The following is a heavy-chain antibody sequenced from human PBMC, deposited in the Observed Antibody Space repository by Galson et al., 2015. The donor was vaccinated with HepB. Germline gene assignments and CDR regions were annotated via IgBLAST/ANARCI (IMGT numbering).Heavy chain of an antibody. CDR2: INAGNGNT. D-gene: IGHD6-19*01. V-gene: IGHV1-3*01. CDR3: TRGKNSGWYGGAFDI. J-gene: IGHJ3*02. Sequence: SVKVSCKASGYTFTNYAMHWVRQAPGQRLEWMGWINAGNGNTKYSQKFQGSVTITRDTSASTAYMELSSLRSEDTTVYYCTRGKNSGWYGGAFDIWGQGTMVTVSS. CDR1: GYTFTNYA.